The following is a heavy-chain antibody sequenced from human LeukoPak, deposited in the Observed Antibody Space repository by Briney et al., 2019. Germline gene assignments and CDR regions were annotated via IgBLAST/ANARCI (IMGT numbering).Heavy chain of an antibody. CDR2: ISYDGSNK. CDR3: ARDSLAAADPYNWFDP. Sequence: GGSLRLSCAASGFTFSSYAMHWVRQAPGKGLEWVAVISYDGSNKYYADSVKGRFTISRDNSKNTLYLQMNSLRAEDTAVYYCARDSLAAADPYNWFDPWGQGTLVTVSS. V-gene: IGHV3-30-3*01. J-gene: IGHJ5*02. D-gene: IGHD6-13*01. CDR1: GFTFSSYA.